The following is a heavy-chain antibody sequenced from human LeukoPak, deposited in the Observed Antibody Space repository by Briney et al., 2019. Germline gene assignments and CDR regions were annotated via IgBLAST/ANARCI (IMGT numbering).Heavy chain of an antibody. J-gene: IGHJ3*02. CDR2: IYYSGST. CDR3: ARMVRGVIVAFDI. Sequence: KPSQTLSLTCTVSGGSISSGGYYWSWIRQHPGKGLEWIGYIYYSGSTYYNPSLKRRVTISVDTSKNQFSLKLSSVTAADTAVYYCARMVRGVIVAFDIWGQGTMVTVSS. D-gene: IGHD3-10*01. CDR1: GGSISSGGYY. V-gene: IGHV4-31*03.